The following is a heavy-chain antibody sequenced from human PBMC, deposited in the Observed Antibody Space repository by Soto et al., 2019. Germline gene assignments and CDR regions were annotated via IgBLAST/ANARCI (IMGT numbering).Heavy chain of an antibody. D-gene: IGHD3-22*01. V-gene: IGHV3-30*18. CDR3: AKDSYDSSGYYYTYFDY. J-gene: IGHJ4*02. CDR2: ISYDGSNK. Sequence: GGSLRLSCAASGFTFSSYGMHWVRQAPGKGLEWVAVISYDGSNKYYADSVKGRFTISRDNSKNTLYLQMNSLRAEDTAVYYCAKDSYDSSGYYYTYFDYWGQGTLVTVSS. CDR1: GFTFSSYG.